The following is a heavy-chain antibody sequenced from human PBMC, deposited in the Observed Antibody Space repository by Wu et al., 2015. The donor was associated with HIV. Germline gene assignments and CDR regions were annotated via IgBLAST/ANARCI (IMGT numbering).Heavy chain of an antibody. CDR2: INTNRGGT. CDR1: YTFIDYY. J-gene: IGHJ4*02. Sequence: YTFIDYYIYWVRQAPGQGPEWMGWINTNRGGTKYAQKFQGRVTLTRDTAVTTAYLELNSLRSDDTAVYYCARLQSLHGLYSNADYWGQGTLVTVSS. CDR3: ARLQSLHGLYSNADY. V-gene: IGHV1-2*02. D-gene: IGHD3-10*01.